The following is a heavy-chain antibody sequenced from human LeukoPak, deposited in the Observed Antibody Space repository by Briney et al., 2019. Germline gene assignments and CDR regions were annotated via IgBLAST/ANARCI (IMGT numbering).Heavy chain of an antibody. D-gene: IGHD1-26*01. Sequence: SVKVSCKASGGTFSSYAISWVRQAPGQGLEWMGRIIPIFGTANYAQKFQGRVTITTDESTSTAYMELSSLRSEDTAVYYCARDMYSGSKDRAFDIWGQGTMVTVSS. CDR3: ARDMYSGSKDRAFDI. J-gene: IGHJ3*02. V-gene: IGHV1-69*05. CDR1: GGTFSSYA. CDR2: IIPIFGTA.